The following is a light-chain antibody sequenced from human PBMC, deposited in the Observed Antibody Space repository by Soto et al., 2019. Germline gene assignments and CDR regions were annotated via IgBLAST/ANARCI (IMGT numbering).Light chain of an antibody. CDR1: QSIKRSS. CDR3: QQYMNWPT. V-gene: IGKV3-15*01. Sequence: TQSPATLSVSPGEGATLSFSASQSIKRSSLAWYQQKPGQAPRLLIFGASTRVTGIPARFSGSGSGTEFSLTISSLQSEDFAVYYCQQYMNWPTFGQGTRLEIK. CDR2: GAS. J-gene: IGKJ5*01.